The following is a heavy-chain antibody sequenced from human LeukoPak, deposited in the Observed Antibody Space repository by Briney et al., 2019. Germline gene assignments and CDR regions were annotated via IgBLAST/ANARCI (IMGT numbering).Heavy chain of an antibody. CDR3: ARGGTTVTTYYYFDY. Sequence: PGGSLRLSCAASGFTFSSYWVSWVRQAPGKGLEWVANIKQDGSEKYYVDSVKGRFTISRDNAKNSLYLQMNSLRAEDTAVYYCARGGTTVTTYYYFDYWGQGTLVTVSS. D-gene: IGHD4-17*01. CDR2: IKQDGSEK. CDR1: GFTFSSYW. V-gene: IGHV3-7*03. J-gene: IGHJ4*02.